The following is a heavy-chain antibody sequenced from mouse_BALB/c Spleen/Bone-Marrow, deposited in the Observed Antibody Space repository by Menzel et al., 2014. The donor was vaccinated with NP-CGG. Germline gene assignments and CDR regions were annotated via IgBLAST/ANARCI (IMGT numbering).Heavy chain of an antibody. CDR1: GYAFTNYL. Sequence: VQLQQSGVELVRPGTSVKVSCKASGYAFTNYLIEWVKQRPGQGLEWIGVINPGSGGTNYNEKFKGKATLTSDKSSSTAYMELSSLTSEDSAVYYCAREVVATDYFDYWGQGTTLTVSS. CDR2: INPGSGGT. J-gene: IGHJ2*01. D-gene: IGHD1-1*01. V-gene: IGHV1-54*01. CDR3: AREVVATDYFDY.